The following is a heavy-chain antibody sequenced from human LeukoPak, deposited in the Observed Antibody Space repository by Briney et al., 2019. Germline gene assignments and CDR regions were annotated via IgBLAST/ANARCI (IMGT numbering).Heavy chain of an antibody. D-gene: IGHD3-10*01. Sequence: PGGSLRLSCAASGFTFSGNAMSWVRQAPGKGLEWVSAISGSGGSTYYADSVKGRFTISRDNSKNTLYLQMNSLRAEDTAVYYCAKDASIWFGELSPLDYWGQGTLVTVSS. J-gene: IGHJ4*02. CDR3: AKDASIWFGELSPLDY. V-gene: IGHV3-23*01. CDR1: GFTFSGNA. CDR2: ISGSGGST.